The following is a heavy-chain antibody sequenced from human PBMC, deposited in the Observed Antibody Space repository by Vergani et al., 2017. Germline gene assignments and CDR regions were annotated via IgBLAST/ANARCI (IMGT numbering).Heavy chain of an antibody. CDR1: GGTFSSYA. D-gene: IGHD4-17*01. J-gene: IGHJ6*02. Sequence: QVQLVQSGAEVKKPGSSVKVSCKTSGGTFSSYAISWVRQAPGQGLEWMGGIIPIFGTANYAQKFQGRVTITADESTSTADMELSSLRSEDTAVYYCARSVYYYYGMDVWGQGTTVTVSS. CDR2: IIPIFGTA. CDR3: ARSVYYYYGMDV. V-gene: IGHV1-69*01.